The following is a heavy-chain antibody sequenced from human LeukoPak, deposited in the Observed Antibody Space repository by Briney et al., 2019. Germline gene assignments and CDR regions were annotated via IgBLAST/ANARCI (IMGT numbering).Heavy chain of an antibody. D-gene: IGHD3-10*01. CDR3: ASRVAMLWFGESDLDY. Sequence: GASVKVSCKASGYTFTGYYMHWVRQAPGQGLEWMGWINPNSGGTNYAQKFRGRVTMTRDTSISTAYMELSRLRSDDTAVYYCASRVAMLWFGESDLDYWGQGTLVTVSP. V-gene: IGHV1-2*02. CDR2: INPNSGGT. CDR1: GYTFTGYY. J-gene: IGHJ4*02.